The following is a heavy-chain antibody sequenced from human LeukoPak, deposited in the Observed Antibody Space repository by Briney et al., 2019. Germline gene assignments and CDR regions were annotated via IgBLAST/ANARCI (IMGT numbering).Heavy chain of an antibody. V-gene: IGHV3-74*01. D-gene: IGHD3-10*01. CDR1: GFTFSNYW. CDR3: ARSFSNTVRGVGDS. Sequence: PGGSLRLSCAASGFTFSNYWMSWVRQVPGKGLMWVSRMSGDGSSTNYADSVKGRFTISRDNAKNTLYLQMNSLRVEDTALYYCARSFSNTVRGVGDSWGQGTLVTVSS. J-gene: IGHJ4*02. CDR2: MSGDGSST.